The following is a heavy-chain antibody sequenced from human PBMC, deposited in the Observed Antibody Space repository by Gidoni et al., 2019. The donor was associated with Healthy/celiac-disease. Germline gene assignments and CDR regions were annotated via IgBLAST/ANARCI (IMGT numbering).Heavy chain of an antibody. V-gene: IGHV3-23*01. CDR3: AIQTSSSLYGNWFDP. CDR1: GFTFARYA. CDR2: ISGSGGST. J-gene: IGHJ5*02. Sequence: EVQLLESGGGLVQPGGSLRLSWSASGFTFARYAMSWVRQAPGKGLEWVSAISGSGGSTYYADSVKGRFTISRDNSKNTLYLQMNSLRAEDTAVYYCAIQTSSSLYGNWFDPWGQGTLVTVSS. D-gene: IGHD6-13*01.